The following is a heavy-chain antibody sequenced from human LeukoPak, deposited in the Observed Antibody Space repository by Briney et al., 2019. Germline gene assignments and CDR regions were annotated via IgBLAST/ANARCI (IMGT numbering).Heavy chain of an antibody. CDR3: ARGSYSSSRFYFDY. Sequence: SETLSLTCTVSGGSISSSSYYWGWIRQPPGKGLEWIGYIYYSGSTNYNPSLKSRVTISVDTSKNQFSLKLSSVTAADTAVYYCARGSYSSSRFYFDYWGQGTLVTVSS. V-gene: IGHV4-61*05. CDR2: IYYSGST. J-gene: IGHJ4*02. D-gene: IGHD6-13*01. CDR1: GGSISSSSYY.